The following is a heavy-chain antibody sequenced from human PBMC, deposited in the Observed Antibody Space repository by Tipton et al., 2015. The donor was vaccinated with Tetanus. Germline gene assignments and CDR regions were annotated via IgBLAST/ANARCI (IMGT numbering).Heavy chain of an antibody. CDR3: ARDPGYFDSSGYYGYASDM. V-gene: IGHV1-2*02. CDR2: INPDSGGT. Sequence: QLVQSGAEVKKPGASVKVSCKASEYTFTGYYMHWVRQAPGQGLEWMGWINPDSGGTNYAQKFQGRVTMTRDTSISTAYMELSRLRSDDTAVYYCARDPGYFDSSGYYGYASDMWGQGTMVTVSS. J-gene: IGHJ3*02. CDR1: EYTFTGYY. D-gene: IGHD3-22*01.